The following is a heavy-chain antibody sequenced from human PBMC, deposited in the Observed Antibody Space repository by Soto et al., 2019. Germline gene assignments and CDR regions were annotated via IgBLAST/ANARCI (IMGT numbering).Heavy chain of an antibody. D-gene: IGHD3-16*01. CDR3: VRXXPYAA. V-gene: IGHV4-34*01. J-gene: IGHJ5*02. Sequence: QVHLQQWGAGLLKPSETLSLTCAVSGTSFSGYFWTWIRQSPGKGLEWIGEINHRGSPTYSPSLQSRVTMSLDTSKNHFSLNLNSVTAADXAVXXXVRXXPYAAWGQGTLVTVSS. CDR1: GTSFSGYF. CDR2: INHRGSP.